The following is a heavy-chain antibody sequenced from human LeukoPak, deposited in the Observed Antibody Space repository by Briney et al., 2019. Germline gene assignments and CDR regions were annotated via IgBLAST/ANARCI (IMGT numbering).Heavy chain of an antibody. CDR3: ARSASLFPYYYYYMDV. D-gene: IGHD3-16*02. CDR2: IYTSGST. Sequence: PSETLSLTCTVSGGSISSYYWSWIRQPAGKGLEWIGRIYTSGSTNYNPSLKSRVTMSVDTSKNQFSLKLSSVTAADTAVYYCARSASLFPYYYYYMDVWGKGTTVTVSS. J-gene: IGHJ6*03. V-gene: IGHV4-4*07. CDR1: GGSISSYY.